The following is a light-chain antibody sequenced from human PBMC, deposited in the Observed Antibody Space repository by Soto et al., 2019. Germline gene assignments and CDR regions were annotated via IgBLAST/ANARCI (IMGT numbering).Light chain of an antibody. CDR1: QSVSSSY. CDR2: GAS. CDR3: QQYGLT. V-gene: IGKV3-20*01. Sequence: EIVLTQSPGTLSLSPGERATLSCRASQSVSSSYLAWYQQKPGQAPRLLIYGASSRGTGIPDRFSGSGSGTDFTLTISRLEPEDFAVYYCQQYGLTFGQGTKVEIK. J-gene: IGKJ1*01.